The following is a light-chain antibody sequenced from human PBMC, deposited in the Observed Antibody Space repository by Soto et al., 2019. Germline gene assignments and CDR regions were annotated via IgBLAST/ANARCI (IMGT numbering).Light chain of an antibody. CDR2: EVT. CDR1: SSDVGGYNS. Sequence: QSALTQPPSASGSPGQSVTISCTGTSSDVGGYNSVSWYQQHPGKAPKLMIYEVTKRPSGVPDRFSGSKSGNTASLTVSGLQAEDEADYYCSSYAGSNNFGVFGGGTKVTVL. J-gene: IGLJ2*01. CDR3: SSYAGSNNFGV. V-gene: IGLV2-8*01.